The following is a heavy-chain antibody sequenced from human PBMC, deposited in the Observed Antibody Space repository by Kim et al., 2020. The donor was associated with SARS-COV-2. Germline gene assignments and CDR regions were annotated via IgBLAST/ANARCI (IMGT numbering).Heavy chain of an antibody. Sequence: SETLSLTCIVSGGSISSSSYYWGWIRQPPGKGLEWIGSIYYSGSTYYNPSLKSRVTISVDTSKNQFSLKLSSVTAADTAVYYCASEVATMEKYYYYGMDVWGQGTTVTVSS. J-gene: IGHJ6*02. D-gene: IGHD5-12*01. CDR3: ASEVATMEKYYYYGMDV. CDR1: GGSISSSSYY. CDR2: IYYSGST. V-gene: IGHV4-39*01.